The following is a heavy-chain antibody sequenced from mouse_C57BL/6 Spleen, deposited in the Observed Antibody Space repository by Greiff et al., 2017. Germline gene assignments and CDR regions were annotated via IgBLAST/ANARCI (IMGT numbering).Heavy chain of an antibody. CDR3: ARKGGDY. Sequence: QVQLQHPGAELVRPGTSVKLSCKASGYTFTSYWMHWVKQRPGQGLEWIGVIDPSDSYTNYNQKFKGKATLTVDTSSSTAYMQLSSLTSEDSAVYYCARKGGDYWGQGTTLTVSS. V-gene: IGHV1-59*01. CDR1: GYTFTSYW. J-gene: IGHJ2*01. CDR2: IDPSDSYT.